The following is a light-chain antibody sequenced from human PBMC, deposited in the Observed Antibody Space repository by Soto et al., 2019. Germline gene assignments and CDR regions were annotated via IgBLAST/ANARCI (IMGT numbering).Light chain of an antibody. V-gene: IGLV4-69*01. CDR2: LNSDGSH. Sequence: QSVLTQSPSASASLRASVKLTCTLSSGHSSYAIAWHQQQPEKGPRYLMKLNSDGSHSKGDGIPDRFSGSSSGAERYLTISSLQSEDEADYYCQTWGTGRGVFGGGTQLTVL. CDR1: SGHSSYA. J-gene: IGLJ3*02. CDR3: QTWGTGRGV.